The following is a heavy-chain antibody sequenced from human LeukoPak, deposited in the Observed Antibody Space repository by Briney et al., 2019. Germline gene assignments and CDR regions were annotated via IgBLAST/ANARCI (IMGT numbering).Heavy chain of an antibody. V-gene: IGHV3-23*01. J-gene: IGHJ4*02. CDR1: GITLSNYG. D-gene: IGHD3-22*01. CDR2: ISDRGSRT. CDR3: AKRGVVIRVILVGFHKEAYYFDS. Sequence: GGSLRLSCAISGITLSNYGMSWVRQAPGKGLEWVAGISDRGSRTNYADSVKGRFTISTDHPKNTLYLQMNSLRAEDTAVYFCAKRGVVIRVILVGFHKEAYYFDSWGQGALVTVSS.